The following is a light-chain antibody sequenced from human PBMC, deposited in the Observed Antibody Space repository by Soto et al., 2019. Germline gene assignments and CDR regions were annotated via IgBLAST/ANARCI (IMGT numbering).Light chain of an antibody. V-gene: IGLV2-14*01. CDR1: SSDVGVYNY. CDR3: SSYTTSITFYV. CDR2: EVS. Sequence: QSALTQPASVSGSPGQSISISCTGTSSDVGVYNYVSWYQQHPGKAPKLMIYEVSNRPSGVSNRFSGSKSGNTASLTISGLQAEDEADYYCSSYTTSITFYVFRPGSKVTV. J-gene: IGLJ1*01.